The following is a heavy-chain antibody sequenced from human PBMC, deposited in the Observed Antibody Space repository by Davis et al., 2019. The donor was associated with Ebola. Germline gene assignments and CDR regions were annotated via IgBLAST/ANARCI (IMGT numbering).Heavy chain of an antibody. D-gene: IGHD3-22*01. Sequence: MPSETLSLTCTVSGGSISSSSYYWDWVRQPPGKGLEWIGSIYYSGSTYYNPSLKSRVTISADTSKNQFSLKLSSVTAADTAVYYCWAGTYYYDSSGYYYYYGMDVWGKGTTVTVSS. J-gene: IGHJ6*04. CDR1: GGSISSSSYY. V-gene: IGHV4-39*01. CDR3: WAGTYYYDSSGYYYYYGMDV. CDR2: IYYSGST.